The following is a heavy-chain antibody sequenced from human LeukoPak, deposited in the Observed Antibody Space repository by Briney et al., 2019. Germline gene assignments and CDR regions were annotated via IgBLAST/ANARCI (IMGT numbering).Heavy chain of an antibody. Sequence: GGSLRLSCAASGFTFSSYGMSWVRQAPGRGLEWVSAISGSGGSTYYADSVKGRFTISRDNSKNTLYLQMNSLRAEDTAVYYCAKDGYYDSSAYYYVRYFDLWGRGTLVTVSS. D-gene: IGHD3-22*01. CDR1: GFTFSSYG. V-gene: IGHV3-23*01. J-gene: IGHJ2*01. CDR2: ISGSGGST. CDR3: AKDGYYDSSAYYYVRYFDL.